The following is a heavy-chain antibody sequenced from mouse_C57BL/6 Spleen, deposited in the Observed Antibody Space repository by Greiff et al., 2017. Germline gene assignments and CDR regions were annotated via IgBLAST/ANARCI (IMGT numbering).Heavy chain of an antibody. CDR1: GYTFTDYE. CDR2: IDPETGGT. D-gene: IGHD1-1*01. Sequence: QVQLQQSGAELVRPGASVTLSCKASGYTFTDYEMHWVKQTPVHGLEWIGAIDPETGGTAYNQKFKGKAILTADKSSSTAYMALRSLTSEDSAVYYCTRGTTVVFDYWGQGTTLTVSS. V-gene: IGHV1-15*01. CDR3: TRGTTVVFDY. J-gene: IGHJ2*01.